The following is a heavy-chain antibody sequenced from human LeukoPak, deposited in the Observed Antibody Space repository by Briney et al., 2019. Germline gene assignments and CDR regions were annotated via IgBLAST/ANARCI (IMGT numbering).Heavy chain of an antibody. CDR1: GGSISSGGYY. V-gene: IGHV4-61*08. J-gene: IGHJ4*02. CDR3: AREPIAAQAV. D-gene: IGHD6-6*01. CDR2: IYYSGST. Sequence: PSETLSLTCTVSGGSISSGGYYWSWIRQHPGKGLEWIGYIYYSGSTNYNPSLKSRVTISVDTSKNQFSLKLSSVTAADTAVYYCAREPIAAQAVWGQGTLVTVSS.